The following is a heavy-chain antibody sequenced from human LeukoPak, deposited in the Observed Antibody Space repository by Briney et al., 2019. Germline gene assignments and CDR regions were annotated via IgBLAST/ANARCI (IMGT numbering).Heavy chain of an antibody. CDR1: GFTFNSYS. Sequence: KAGGSLRLSCAASGFTFNSYSMVWVRQAPGKGLEWVSSITSSSYIYYADSVKGRFTISRDNAKNSLYLQMNSLRAEDTAVYYCARDREGDYIWGSYRPDWFDPWGQGTLVTVSS. D-gene: IGHD3-16*02. CDR2: ITSSSYI. CDR3: ARDREGDYIWGSYRPDWFDP. V-gene: IGHV3-21*01. J-gene: IGHJ5*02.